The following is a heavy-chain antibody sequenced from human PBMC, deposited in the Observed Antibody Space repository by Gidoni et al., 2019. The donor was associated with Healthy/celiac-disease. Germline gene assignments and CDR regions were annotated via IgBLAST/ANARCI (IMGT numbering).Heavy chain of an antibody. CDR2: ISYDGSNK. V-gene: IGHV3-30-3*01. D-gene: IGHD3-3*01. J-gene: IGHJ4*02. CDR1: GCTFSSYA. CDR3: ARDYYDFWSGYPVY. Sequence: QVQLVESGGGVVQPGRSLRLACAATGCTFSSYARHWVRQATGKGLEWVAVISYDGSNKYYADSVKGLLPISRDNSTNTLYLQMNSLIAEDTAVYYCARDYYDFWSGYPVYWGQGTLVTVSS.